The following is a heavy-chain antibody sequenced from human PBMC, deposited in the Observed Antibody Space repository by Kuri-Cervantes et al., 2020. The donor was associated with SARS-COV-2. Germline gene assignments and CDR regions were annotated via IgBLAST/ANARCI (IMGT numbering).Heavy chain of an antibody. D-gene: IGHD3-10*01. CDR3: ARAQNTYGSGSYVYFQH. V-gene: IGHV3-48*03. Sequence: GESLKISCAASGFTFSSYEMNWVRQAPGKGLEWVSYISSSGSTIYYADSVKGRFTISRDNAKNSLYLQMNSLRAEDTAVYYCARAQNTYGSGSYVYFQHWGQGTLVTVSS. J-gene: IGHJ1*01. CDR1: GFTFSSYE. CDR2: ISSSGSTI.